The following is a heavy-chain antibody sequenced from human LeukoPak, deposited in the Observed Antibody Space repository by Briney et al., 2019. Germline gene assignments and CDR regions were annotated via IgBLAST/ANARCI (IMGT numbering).Heavy chain of an antibody. D-gene: IGHD6-19*01. Sequence: GGSLRLSCVASGITFNIYSMAWLRQAPGKGLEWVANIKQDGSEKYFVDSVKGRFTISRDNAKNSLYLQLNSLRAEDTAVYYCARESGQWLVFDDWGQGTLVTVSS. CDR2: IKQDGSEK. CDR1: GITFNIYS. J-gene: IGHJ4*02. CDR3: ARESGQWLVFDD. V-gene: IGHV3-7*01.